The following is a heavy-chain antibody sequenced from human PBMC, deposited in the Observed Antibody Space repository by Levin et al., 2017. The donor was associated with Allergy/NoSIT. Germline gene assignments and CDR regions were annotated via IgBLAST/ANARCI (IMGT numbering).Heavy chain of an antibody. J-gene: IGHJ2*01. D-gene: IGHD4-11*01. CDR2: IFYTGYT. CDR3: ARGYSRPWPYWYFDL. Sequence: SETLSLTCTVSGGSISTYKWSWIRQSPGKGLEWIGHIFYTGYTKSNPSLKSRVTLSVDPSQSQFSLNLSALTAADTAVYYCARGYSRPWPYWYFDLWGRGTLVTVSS. V-gene: IGHV4-59*01. CDR1: GGSISTYK.